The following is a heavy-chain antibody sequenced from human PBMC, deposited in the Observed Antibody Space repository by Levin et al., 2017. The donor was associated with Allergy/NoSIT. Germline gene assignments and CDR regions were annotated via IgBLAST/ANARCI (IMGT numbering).Heavy chain of an antibody. CDR1: GDTFSTFT. D-gene: IGHD3-16*02. J-gene: IGHJ4*02. CDR3: ARSRKLRSGDLSWD. CDR2: IIPIVGMT. Sequence: GGSLRLSCKASGDTFSTFTFTWVRQAPGQGLEWMGRIIPIVGMTNNAQKFQDRVSITADKSTSTAYMELSNLRSEDTAVYYCARSRKLRSGDLSWDWGQGTLVIVTS. V-gene: IGHV1-69*02.